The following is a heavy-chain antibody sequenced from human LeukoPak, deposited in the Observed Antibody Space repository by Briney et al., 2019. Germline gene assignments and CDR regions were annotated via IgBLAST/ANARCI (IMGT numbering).Heavy chain of an antibody. Sequence: PGASLRLSCAASGFTFSSYAMSWVRQAPGKGLEWVSATSGSGGSTYYADSVKGRFTISRDNSKNTLYLQMNSLRAEDTAVYYCAKGHIVVVTAIRGGIDYWGQGTLVTVSS. D-gene: IGHD2-21*02. CDR2: TSGSGGST. V-gene: IGHV3-23*01. J-gene: IGHJ4*02. CDR3: AKGHIVVVTAIRGGIDY. CDR1: GFTFSSYA.